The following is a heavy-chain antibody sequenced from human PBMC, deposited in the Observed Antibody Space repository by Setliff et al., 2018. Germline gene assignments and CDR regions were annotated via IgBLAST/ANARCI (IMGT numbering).Heavy chain of an antibody. V-gene: IGHV4-34*01. CDR1: GESFSNNY. J-gene: IGHJ5*02. CDR2: SNHSGST. D-gene: IGHD3-10*01. Sequence: SETLSLTCSVYGESFSNNYWSWIRQTPGKGLEWIGESNHSGSTSYSPSLKSRLTMSVDTSKNQFSLQLTSVTAADTAVYYCARDYQGGWFAPWGQGIMVTVSS. CDR3: ARDYQGGWFAP.